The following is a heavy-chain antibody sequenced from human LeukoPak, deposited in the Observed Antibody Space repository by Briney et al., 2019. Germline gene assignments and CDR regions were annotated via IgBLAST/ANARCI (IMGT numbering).Heavy chain of an antibody. CDR2: ISSDGTNK. D-gene: IGHD3-10*01. CDR1: RFTFRNYA. Sequence: GGSLRLSCAASRFTFRNYAMHWVRQAPGKGLEWVAFISSDGTNKDYADSVKGRFSISRDNSKNTLYLQMNRLRADDTAVYYCARDRSQEFDPWGQGTLVTVSS. J-gene: IGHJ5*02. V-gene: IGHV3-30*04. CDR3: ARDRSQEFDP.